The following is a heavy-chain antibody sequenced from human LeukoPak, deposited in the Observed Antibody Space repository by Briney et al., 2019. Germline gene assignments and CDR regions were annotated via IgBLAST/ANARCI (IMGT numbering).Heavy chain of an antibody. J-gene: IGHJ2*01. CDR2: IYYSGRT. CDR3: ARGVSMIVVVIHDWYFDL. D-gene: IGHD3-22*01. CDR1: GGSISSSSYY. Sequence: SETLSLTCTVSGGSISSSSYYWGWIRQPPGKGLEWIGNIYYSGRTYYNPSLKSRVTISVDTSKNQFSLKLSSVTATDTAVYYCARGVSMIVVVIHDWYFDLWGRGTLVAVSS. V-gene: IGHV4-39*01.